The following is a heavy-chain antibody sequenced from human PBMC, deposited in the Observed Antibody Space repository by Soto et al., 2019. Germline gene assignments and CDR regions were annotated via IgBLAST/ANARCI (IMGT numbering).Heavy chain of an antibody. D-gene: IGHD3-3*01. CDR1: GFPFISYG. CDR3: AKGRERFLEWLPTDY. CDR2: ISYDGSNK. J-gene: IGHJ4*02. V-gene: IGHV3-30*18. Sequence: QVQLVESGGAVVQPGGSRSLSCAASGFPFISYGMHWVRQAPGRGREWGAVISYDGSNKYYADSVKGRFTISRDNSKNTLYLQMNSLRAEDTAVYYCAKGRERFLEWLPTDYWGQGTLVTVSS.